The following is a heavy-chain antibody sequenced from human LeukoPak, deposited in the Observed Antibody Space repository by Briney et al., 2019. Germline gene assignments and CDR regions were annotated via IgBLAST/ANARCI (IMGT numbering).Heavy chain of an antibody. D-gene: IGHD2-15*01. V-gene: IGHV4-4*07. CDR2: IYTSGST. CDR1: GGSISSYY. Sequence: SETLSLTCTVSGGSISSYYWSWVRQPAGKGLEWIGRIYTSGSTNYNPSLKSRVTMSVDTSENQFSLKLSSVTAADTAMYYCARAYCSGGSCYSGFDYWGQGTLVTVSS. J-gene: IGHJ4*02. CDR3: ARAYCSGGSCYSGFDY.